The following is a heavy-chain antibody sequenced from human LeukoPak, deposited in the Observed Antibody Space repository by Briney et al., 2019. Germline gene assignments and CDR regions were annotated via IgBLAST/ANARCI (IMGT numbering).Heavy chain of an antibody. V-gene: IGHV3-48*04. J-gene: IGHJ3*02. CDR2: ISSSSSTI. Sequence: GGSLRLSCAASGFTFSSYSMNWVRQAPGKGLEWVSYISSSSSTIYYADSVKGRFTISRDNAKNSLYLQMNSLRAEDTAVYYCARVVSAVYGSGSRDAFDIWGQGTMVTVSS. CDR3: ARVVSAVYGSGSRDAFDI. CDR1: GFTFSSYS. D-gene: IGHD3-10*01.